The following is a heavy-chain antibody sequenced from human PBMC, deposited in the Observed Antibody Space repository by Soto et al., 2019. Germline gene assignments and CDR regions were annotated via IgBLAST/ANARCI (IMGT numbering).Heavy chain of an antibody. D-gene: IGHD3-10*01. CDR2: IWYDGSNK. CDR3: ARDLRSGSYEDY. CDR1: GFTFSSYG. J-gene: IGHJ4*02. Sequence: QVQLVESGGGVVQPGRSLRFSCAASGFTFSSYGMHWVRQAPGKGLEWVAVIWYDGSNKYYADSVKGRFTISRDNSKNTLYLQMNSLRAEDTAVYYCARDLRSGSYEDYWGQGTLVTVSS. V-gene: IGHV3-33*01.